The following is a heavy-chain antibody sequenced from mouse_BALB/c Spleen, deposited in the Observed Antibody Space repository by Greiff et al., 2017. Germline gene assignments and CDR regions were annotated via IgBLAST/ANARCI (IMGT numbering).Heavy chain of an antibody. CDR1: GFTFSSYT. CDR3: TRGYGY. Sequence: EVHLVESGGGLVKPGGSLKLSCAASGFTFSSYTMSWVRQTPEKRLEWVATISSGGSYTYYPDSVKGRFTISRDNAKNTLYLQMSSLKSEDTAMYYCTRGYGYWGQGTSVTVSS. CDR2: ISSGGSYT. V-gene: IGHV5-6-4*01. D-gene: IGHD1-1*01. J-gene: IGHJ4*01.